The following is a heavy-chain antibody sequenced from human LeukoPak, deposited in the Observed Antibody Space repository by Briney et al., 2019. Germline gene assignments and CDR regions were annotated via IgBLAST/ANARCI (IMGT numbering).Heavy chain of an antibody. CDR3: QCRGGYFTTPVY. J-gene: IGHJ4*02. V-gene: IGHV3-53*01. CDR2: IYSGGST. Sequence: PGGSLRLSCAASGFTVSSNYMSWVRQAPGKGLEWVSFIYSGGSTYYADSVKGRFNISRDNSKNTLYLEMNSLRAEDTAVYYCQCRGGYFTTPVYWGQGTLVTVSS. CDR1: GFTVSSNY. D-gene: IGHD3-22*01.